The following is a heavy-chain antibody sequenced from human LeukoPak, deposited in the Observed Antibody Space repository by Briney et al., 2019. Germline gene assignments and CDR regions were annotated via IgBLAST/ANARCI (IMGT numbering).Heavy chain of an antibody. CDR2: ISSGSSNI. D-gene: IGHD3-10*01. V-gene: IGHV3-21*01. J-gene: IGHJ4*01. CDR3: ARGYGSGSGDY. Sequence: GGSLRLSCAASGFTFSSYTMNWVRQAPGKGLEWVSSISSGSSNIYYADSLKGRFTISRDNAKNPLYLQMNSLRPEDPPVYSCARGYGSGSGDYWGHGTLVTVSS. CDR1: GFTFSSYT.